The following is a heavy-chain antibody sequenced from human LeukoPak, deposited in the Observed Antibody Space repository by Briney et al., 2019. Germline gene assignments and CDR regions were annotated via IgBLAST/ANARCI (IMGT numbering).Heavy chain of an antibody. CDR3: AREGAMVRGANYYYYGMDV. D-gene: IGHD3-10*01. CDR1: GYTFTGYY. J-gene: IGHJ6*02. CDR2: INPNSGGT. Sequence: ASVKVSFKASGYTFTGYYMHWVRQAPGQGLEWMGWINPNSGGTNYAQKFQGRVTMTRDTSISTAYMELSRLRSADTAVYYCAREGAMVRGANYYYYGMDVWGQGTTVTVSS. V-gene: IGHV1-2*02.